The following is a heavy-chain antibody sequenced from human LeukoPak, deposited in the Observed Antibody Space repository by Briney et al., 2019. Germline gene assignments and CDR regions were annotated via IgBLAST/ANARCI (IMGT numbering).Heavy chain of an antibody. Sequence: GRSLRLSCAASGFTFSSYGMHWVRQAPGKGLEWVAVIWYDGSNKYYADSVKGRFTISRDNSKNTLYLQMNSLRAEDTAVYYCARASWELGDIDYWGQGTLVTVSS. V-gene: IGHV3-33*01. J-gene: IGHJ4*02. CDR2: IWYDGSNK. D-gene: IGHD1-26*01. CDR3: ARASWELGDIDY. CDR1: GFTFSSYG.